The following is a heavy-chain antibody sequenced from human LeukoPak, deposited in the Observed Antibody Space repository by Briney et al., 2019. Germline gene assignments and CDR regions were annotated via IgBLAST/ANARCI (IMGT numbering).Heavy chain of an antibody. V-gene: IGHV3-30*04. CDR3: AREVYSYALGALDL. J-gene: IGHJ3*01. Sequence: PGGSLRLSCAASGFRFNNYAMHWVRQPPGTGLEWVAVISMDGIQEYYADSVKGRFSISRDNSKNTLYLQMNSLRSEDTAVYYCAREVYSYALGALDLWGQGTMVTVSS. CDR1: GFRFNNYA. D-gene: IGHD5-18*01. CDR2: ISMDGIQE.